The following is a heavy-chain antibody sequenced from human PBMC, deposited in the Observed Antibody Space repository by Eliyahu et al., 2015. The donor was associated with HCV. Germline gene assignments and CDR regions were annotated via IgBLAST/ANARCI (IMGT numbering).Heavy chain of an antibody. J-gene: IGHJ2*01. D-gene: IGHD1-26*01. CDR1: FTFSSYG. CDR3: AKGVLSGSSHYWYFDL. Sequence: FTFSSYGMHWVRQAPGKGLEWVAVISYDGSNKYYADSVKGRFTISRDNSKNTLYLQMNSLRAEDTAVYYCAKGVLSGSSHYWYFDLWGRGTLVTVSS. CDR2: ISYDGSNK. V-gene: IGHV3-30*18.